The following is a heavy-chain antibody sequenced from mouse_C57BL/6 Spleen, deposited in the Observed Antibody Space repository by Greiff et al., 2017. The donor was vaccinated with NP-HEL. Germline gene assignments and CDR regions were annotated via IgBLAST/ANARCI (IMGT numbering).Heavy chain of an antibody. CDR2: INPNNGGT. Sequence: EVQLQQSGPELVKPGASVKIPCKASGYTFTDYNMDWVKQSHGKSLEWIGDINPNNGGTIYNQKFKGKATLTVDKSSSTAYMERRSLTSEDTAVYYCARFERYSKGYFDYWGQGTTLTVSS. CDR3: ARFERYSKGYFDY. D-gene: IGHD2-5*01. CDR1: GYTFTDYN. J-gene: IGHJ2*01. V-gene: IGHV1-18*01.